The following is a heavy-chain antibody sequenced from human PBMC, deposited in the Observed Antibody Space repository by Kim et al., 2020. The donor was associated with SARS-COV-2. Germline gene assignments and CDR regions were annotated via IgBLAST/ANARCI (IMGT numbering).Heavy chain of an antibody. V-gene: IGHV4-34*01. CDR1: GGSFSGYY. Sequence: SETLSLTCAVYGGSFSGYYWSWIRQPPGKGLEWIGEINHSGSTNYNPSLKSRVTISVDTSKNQFSLKLSSVTAADTAVYYCARIEQHYDFWSGYSYYFDYWGPGTLVTVSS. D-gene: IGHD3-3*01. CDR2: INHSGST. J-gene: IGHJ4*02. CDR3: ARIEQHYDFWSGYSYYFDY.